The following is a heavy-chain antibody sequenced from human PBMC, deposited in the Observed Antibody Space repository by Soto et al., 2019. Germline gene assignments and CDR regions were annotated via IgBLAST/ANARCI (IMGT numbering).Heavy chain of an antibody. Sequence: SETLSLTCTVSGGSISSYYWSWIRQPPGKGLEWIGYIYYSGSTNYNPSLKSRVTISVDTSKNQFSLKLSSVTAADTAVYYCAREDTGYCSSTSCHGWFDPWGQGTLVTVSS. CDR1: GGSISSYY. J-gene: IGHJ5*02. V-gene: IGHV4-59*01. CDR3: AREDTGYCSSTSCHGWFDP. CDR2: IYYSGST. D-gene: IGHD2-2*01.